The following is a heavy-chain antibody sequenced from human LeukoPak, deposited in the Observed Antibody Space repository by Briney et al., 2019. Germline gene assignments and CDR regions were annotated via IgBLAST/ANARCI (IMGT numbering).Heavy chain of an antibody. J-gene: IGHJ6*02. CDR2: ISAYNGNT. D-gene: IGHD6-13*01. Sequence: ASVKVSCKASGYTFTSYGISWVRQAPGQGLEWMGWISAYNGNTNYAQKLQGRVTMTTDTSTSTAYMELRSLRSDDTAVYYCARHGGTTGYSSSWYPAATYYGMDVWGQGTTVTVSS. V-gene: IGHV1-18*01. CDR3: ARHGGTTGYSSSWYPAATYYGMDV. CDR1: GYTFTSYG.